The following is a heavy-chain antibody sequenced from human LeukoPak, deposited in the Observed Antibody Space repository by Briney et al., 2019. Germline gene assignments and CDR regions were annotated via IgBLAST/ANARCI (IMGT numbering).Heavy chain of an antibody. Sequence: SETLSLTCAVYGGSFSGYYWSWIRQPPGKGLEWIGEINHSGSTNYNPSLKSRVTISVDTSKNQFSLKLSSVTAADTAVYYCARLSYCSSTSCYIYPRGNYYYKDVWGKGTTVTVSS. D-gene: IGHD2-2*02. CDR2: INHSGST. CDR1: GGSFSGYY. V-gene: IGHV4-34*01. J-gene: IGHJ6*03. CDR3: ARLSYCSSTSCYIYPRGNYYYKDV.